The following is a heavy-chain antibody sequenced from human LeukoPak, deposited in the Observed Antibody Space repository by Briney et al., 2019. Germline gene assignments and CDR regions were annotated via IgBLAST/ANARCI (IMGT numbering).Heavy chain of an antibody. V-gene: IGHV3-23*01. J-gene: IGHJ4*02. D-gene: IGHD4-23*01. CDR3: AKDQWVGTPPYDFDY. CDR2: ISDRGDT. CDR1: GFTFSNYA. Sequence: GGSLRLSCAASGFTFSNYAVNWVRQAPGKGLEWVSGISDRGDTYYADSVKGRFTISRDNSKNTLYLQMNSLRAEDTAVYYCAKDQWVGTPPYDFDYWGQGTLVTVSS.